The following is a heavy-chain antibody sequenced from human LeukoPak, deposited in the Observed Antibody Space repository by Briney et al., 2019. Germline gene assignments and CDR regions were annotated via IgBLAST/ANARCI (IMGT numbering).Heavy chain of an antibody. CDR2: IYYSGST. Sequence: SETLSLTCTVSGGSISSGGYYWSWIRQHPGKGLEWIGYIYYSGSTYYNPSLKSRVTISVDTSKNQFSLKLSSVTAADTAMYYCARVNQEDYYDSSGYYSPFDFWGQGTLVTVSS. CDR1: GGSISSGGYY. J-gene: IGHJ4*02. V-gene: IGHV4-31*03. D-gene: IGHD3-22*01. CDR3: ARVNQEDYYDSSGYYSPFDF.